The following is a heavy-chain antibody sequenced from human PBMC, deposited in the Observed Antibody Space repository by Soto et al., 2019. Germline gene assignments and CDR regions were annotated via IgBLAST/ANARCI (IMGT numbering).Heavy chain of an antibody. J-gene: IGHJ4*02. CDR3: ARKPAGVFDY. D-gene: IGHD3-3*01. CDR2: IYPGDSDT. CDR1: GYTFTSNW. Sequence: PGESLKISCKVSGYTFTSNWIGWVRQMPGKGLEWMGIIYPGDSDTRYSPSFQGQVTISADKSISTAYLQWNNLKASGTAMYYCARKPAGVFDYLGQGSLVTVSS. V-gene: IGHV5-51*01.